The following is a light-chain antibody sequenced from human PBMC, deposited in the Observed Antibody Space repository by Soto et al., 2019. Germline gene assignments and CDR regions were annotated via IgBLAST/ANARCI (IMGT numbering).Light chain of an antibody. CDR2: AAS. V-gene: IGKV1-27*01. J-gene: IGKJ3*01. Sequence: DIQMTQSPSPLSASVGDRVTITCRASQGISNYLAWYQQKPGKVPKLLIYAASTLQSGVPSRFSGSGSGTDFTLTISSLQPEDVATYYGQKYNSAPFTFGPGNKVDIK. CDR3: QKYNSAPFT. CDR1: QGISNY.